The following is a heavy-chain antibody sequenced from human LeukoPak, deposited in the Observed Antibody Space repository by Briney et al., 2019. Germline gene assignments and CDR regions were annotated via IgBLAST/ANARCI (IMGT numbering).Heavy chain of an antibody. CDR3: AKLDTIFGGLSLDVWSDAFDI. CDR1: GFTFSSYA. V-gene: IGHV3-23*01. CDR2: ISGSGGST. D-gene: IGHD3-3*01. Sequence: GGSLRLSCAASGFTFSSYAMSWVRQAPGKGLEWVSAISGSGGSTYYADSVKGRFTISRDNSKNTLYLQMNSLRAEDTAVYYCAKLDTIFGGLSLDVWSDAFDIWGQGTMVAVSS. J-gene: IGHJ3*02.